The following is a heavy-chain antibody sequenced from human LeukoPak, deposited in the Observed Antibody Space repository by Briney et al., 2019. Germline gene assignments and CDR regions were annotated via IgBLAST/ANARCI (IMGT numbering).Heavy chain of an antibody. CDR2: ISSSGSTI. D-gene: IGHD2-15*01. CDR3: ARGRRVVAARTPLNWFDP. CDR1: GFTFSSYE. V-gene: IGHV3-48*03. Sequence: QSGGSLRLSCAASGFTFSSYEMNWVRQAPGKGLEWVSYISSSGSTIYYADSVKGRFTISRDNAKNSLYLQMNSLRAEDTAVYYCARGRRVVAARTPLNWFDPWGQGTLVTVSS. J-gene: IGHJ5*02.